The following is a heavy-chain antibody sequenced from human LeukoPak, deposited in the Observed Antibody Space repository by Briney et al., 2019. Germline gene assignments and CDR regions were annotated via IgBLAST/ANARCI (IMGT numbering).Heavy chain of an antibody. D-gene: IGHD2-15*01. J-gene: IGHJ4*02. CDR2: TKPDGTAE. CDR1: GFTFRNYW. Sequence: PGGSLRLSCAASGFTFRNYWMGWVRQAPGKGLEWVANTKPDGTAEYYADSVRGRFTTSIDNPNNFLYLQMNSLRGEDTAVYYCARDGGLHTNFDYWGQGTLVTVSS. V-gene: IGHV3-7*01. CDR3: ARDGGLHTNFDY.